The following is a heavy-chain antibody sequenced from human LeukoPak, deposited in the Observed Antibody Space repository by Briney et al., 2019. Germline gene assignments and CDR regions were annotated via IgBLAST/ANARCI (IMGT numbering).Heavy chain of an antibody. CDR2: MNPNSGNT. V-gene: IGHV1-8*01. D-gene: IGHD6-19*01. CDR1: GYTFTSYD. J-gene: IGHJ5*02. Sequence: ASVKVSCKASGYTFTSYDINWVRQATGQGLEWMGWMNPNSGNTGYAQKFQGRVTMTRNTSISTAYMELRSLRSDDTAVYYCARGSGQWLVGYNWFDPWGQGTLVTVSS. CDR3: ARGSGQWLVGYNWFDP.